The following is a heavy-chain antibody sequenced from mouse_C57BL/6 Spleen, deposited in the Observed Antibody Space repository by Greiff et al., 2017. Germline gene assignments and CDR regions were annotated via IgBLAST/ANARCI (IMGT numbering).Heavy chain of an antibody. J-gene: IGHJ3*01. CDR2: IDPENGDT. CDR3: TTLESAY. V-gene: IGHV14-4*01. D-gene: IGHD2-10*02. CDR1: GFNIKDDY. Sequence: VQLKESGAELVRPGASVKLSCTASGFNIKDDYMHWVKQRPEQGLEWIGWIDPENGDTEYASKFQGKATITADTSSNTAYLQLSSLTSEDTAVYYCTTLESAYWGQGTLVTVSA.